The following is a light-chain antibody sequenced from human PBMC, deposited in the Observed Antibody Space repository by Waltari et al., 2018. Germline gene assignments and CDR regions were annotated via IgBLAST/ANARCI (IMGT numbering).Light chain of an antibody. J-gene: IGLJ1*01. V-gene: IGLV2-23*01. Sequence: QSALTQPASVSGSPGQSITISCTGTSSDVGGYNLVSWYQQHPGKAPKLMIYEGSKRPSGVSNRFSGSKSGNTASLTISGLQAEDEADYYCCSYAGSSTQRVFGTGTKVTVL. CDR1: SSDVGGYNL. CDR3: CSYAGSSTQRV. CDR2: EGS.